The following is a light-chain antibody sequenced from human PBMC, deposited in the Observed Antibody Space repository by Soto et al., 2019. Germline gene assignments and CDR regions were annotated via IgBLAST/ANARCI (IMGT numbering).Light chain of an antibody. CDR1: SSDVDTYKY. V-gene: IGLV2-14*01. Sequence: QSALTQPASVSGSPGQSITISCTGTSSDVDTYKYVSWYQQHPGKAPKLMIYEVSYRPSGVSDRFSGSKSGNTASLTISGLQAEDEADYYCCSYTSSSTPVVFGGGTKLTVL. CDR3: CSYTSSSTPVV. J-gene: IGLJ2*01. CDR2: EVS.